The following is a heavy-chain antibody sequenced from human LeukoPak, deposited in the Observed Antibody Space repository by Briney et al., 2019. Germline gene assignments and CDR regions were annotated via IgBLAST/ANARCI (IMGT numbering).Heavy chain of an antibody. Sequence: GESLKISCKGSGYNFATYWIGWVRQMPGKGLELMGVIYPGDSDTSYSPSFQGQVTISSDKSISTAYLQWSSLKDSDTAIYYCARSLPVTMLRGYGMDVWGRGTTVTVSS. CDR2: IYPGDSDT. J-gene: IGHJ6*02. CDR3: ARSLPVTMLRGYGMDV. CDR1: GYNFATYW. V-gene: IGHV5-51*01. D-gene: IGHD3-10*01.